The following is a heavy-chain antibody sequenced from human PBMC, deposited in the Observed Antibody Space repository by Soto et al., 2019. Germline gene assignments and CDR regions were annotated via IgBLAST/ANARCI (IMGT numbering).Heavy chain of an antibody. CDR3: ARDPPLVYYGMDV. CDR1: GFTFSSYE. Sequence: PGGSLRLSCAASGFTFSSYEMNWVRQAPGKGLEWVPYISSSGSAIYYADSVKGRFTISRDNAKNSLYLQMNSLRAEDTAVYYCARDPPLVYYGMDVWGQGTTVTVSS. CDR2: ISSSGSAI. V-gene: IGHV3-48*03. D-gene: IGHD2-8*02. J-gene: IGHJ6*02.